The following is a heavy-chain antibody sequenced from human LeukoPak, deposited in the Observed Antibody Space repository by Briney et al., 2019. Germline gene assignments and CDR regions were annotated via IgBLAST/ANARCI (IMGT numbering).Heavy chain of an antibody. J-gene: IGHJ6*04. CDR3: AGRFDSSGFHLGS. CDR2: VYPGDSDT. Sequence: GESPNISCKGSGYTFTNNWLAWVRQMPGKGLEWMGVVYPGDSDTRYSPSFQGQITITADKSISTAYLQWSSLKASDTAIYYCAGRFDSSGFHLGSWGKGAIVAVSS. D-gene: IGHD3-22*01. V-gene: IGHV5-51*01. CDR1: GYTFTNNW.